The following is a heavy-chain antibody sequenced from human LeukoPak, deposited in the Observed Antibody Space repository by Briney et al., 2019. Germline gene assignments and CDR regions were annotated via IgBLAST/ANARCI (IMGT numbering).Heavy chain of an antibody. Sequence: GGSLRLSCAASGFTFSSYAMNWVRQAPGKGLEWVSGISANGVSTYYADSVKGQFTISRDNSKTTLYLQMNSLRAEDTAVYYCAKGRSAAVTSALNYWGQGTLVTVSS. J-gene: IGHJ4*02. V-gene: IGHV3-23*01. D-gene: IGHD4-23*01. CDR2: ISANGVST. CDR3: AKGRSAAVTSALNY. CDR1: GFTFSSYA.